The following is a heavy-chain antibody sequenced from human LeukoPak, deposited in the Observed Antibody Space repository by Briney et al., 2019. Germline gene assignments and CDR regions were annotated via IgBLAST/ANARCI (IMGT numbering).Heavy chain of an antibody. CDR3: ARAGRRDYYMDV. CDR2: ISSSSSYI. J-gene: IGHJ6*03. V-gene: IGHV3-21*01. Sequence: GGSLRLSCAASGFTFSSYSMNWVRQAPGKGLEWVSSISSSSSYIYYADSVKGRFTISRDNAKNSLYLQMNSLRAEDTAVYYCARAGRRDYYMDVWGKGTTVTVSS. CDR1: GFTFSSYS.